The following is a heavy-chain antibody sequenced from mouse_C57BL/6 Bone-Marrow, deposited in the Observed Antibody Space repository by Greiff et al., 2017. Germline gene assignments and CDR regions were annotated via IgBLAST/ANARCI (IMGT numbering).Heavy chain of an antibody. J-gene: IGHJ4*01. CDR1: GYSITSDY. V-gene: IGHV3-8*01. CDR2: ISYSGST. CDR3: ARYRGYGSSYEGYYAMDY. D-gene: IGHD1-1*01. Sequence: VQLKESGPGLAKPSQTLSLTCSVTGYSITSDYWNWIRKFPGNKLEYMGYISYSGSTYYNPSLKSRISITRDTSKNQYYLQLNSVTTEDTATYYCARYRGYGSSYEGYYAMDYWGQGTSVTVSS.